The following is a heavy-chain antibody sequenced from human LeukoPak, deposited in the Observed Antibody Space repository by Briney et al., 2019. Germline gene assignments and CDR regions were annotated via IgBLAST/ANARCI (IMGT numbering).Heavy chain of an antibody. Sequence: PGGSLRLSCAASGNYWMHWVRQAPGKGLVWVSRINSDGSSTSYADSVKGRFTISRDNAKNTLYLQMNNLRAEDTAVYYCARGRYYFEYWGQGTLVTVSS. V-gene: IGHV3-74*01. J-gene: IGHJ4*02. CDR3: ARGRYYFEY. CDR2: INSDGSST. CDR1: GNYW. D-gene: IGHD3-3*01.